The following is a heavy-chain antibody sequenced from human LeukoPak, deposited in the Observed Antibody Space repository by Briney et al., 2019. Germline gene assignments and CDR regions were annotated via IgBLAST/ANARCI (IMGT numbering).Heavy chain of an antibody. D-gene: IGHD4-17*01. CDR2: IIPILGIA. CDR3: ARDFGDYVDDAFDI. J-gene: IGHJ3*02. V-gene: IGHV1-69*04. Sequence: SVKVSCKASGGTFSSYAISWVRQAPGQGLEWMGRIIPILGIANYAQKFQGRVTITADKSTSTAYMELSSLRSEDTAVYYCARDFGDYVDDAFDIWGQGTMVTVSS. CDR1: GGTFSSYA.